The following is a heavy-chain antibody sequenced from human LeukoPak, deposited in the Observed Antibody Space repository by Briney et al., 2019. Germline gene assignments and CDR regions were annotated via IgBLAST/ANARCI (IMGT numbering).Heavy chain of an antibody. CDR2: IYYDGST. CDR3: ARNILFAFDI. CDR1: GLTVSSSY. J-gene: IGHJ3*02. D-gene: IGHD2/OR15-2a*01. V-gene: IGHV3-53*01. Sequence: GGSLRLSCAASGLTVSSSYMSWVRQAPGKGLEWVSIIYYDGSTYYADSMKGRFTISRDNSKNTLYLQVNSLRAEGTAMYYCARNILFAFDIWGQGTMVTVSS.